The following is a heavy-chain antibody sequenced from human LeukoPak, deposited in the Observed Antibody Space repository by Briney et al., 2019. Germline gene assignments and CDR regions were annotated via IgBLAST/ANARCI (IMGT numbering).Heavy chain of an antibody. CDR2: ISANGGGT. D-gene: IGHD5-24*01. CDR3: ARGWLFDY. J-gene: IGHJ4*02. V-gene: IGHV3-23*01. Sequence: GGSLRLSCAASGFTFSSYAMSWVRQAPGKGLEWVSSISANGGGTYYADSVKGRFTVSRDNSKSTLYLQMDTLRAEDTAVYYCARGWLFDYWGQGTLVTVSS. CDR1: GFTFSSYA.